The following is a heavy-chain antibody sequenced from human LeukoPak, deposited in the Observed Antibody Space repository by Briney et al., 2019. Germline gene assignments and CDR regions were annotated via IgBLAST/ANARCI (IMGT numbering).Heavy chain of an antibody. D-gene: IGHD6-19*01. CDR2: IWYDGSNK. CDR1: GFTFSSYG. J-gene: IGHJ5*02. Sequence: PGRSLRLSCAASGFTFSSYGMHWVRQAPGKGLEWVAVIWYDGSNKYYADSVKGRFTISRDNSKNTLYLQMNSLRAEDTAVYYCARDAWGYSSYGWFDPWGQGTLVTVSS. V-gene: IGHV3-33*01. CDR3: ARDAWGYSSYGWFDP.